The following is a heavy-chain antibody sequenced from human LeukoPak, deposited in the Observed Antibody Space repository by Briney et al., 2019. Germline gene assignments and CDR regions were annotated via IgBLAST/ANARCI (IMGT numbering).Heavy chain of an antibody. Sequence: ASVKVSCKASGYTFTSYDIKWLRQATGQGLEWMGWMNPNSGNTGYAQKFQGRVTMTRNTSISTAYMELSSLRSEDTAVYYCARPGSSSDAFDIWGQGTMVTVSS. CDR3: ARPGSSSDAFDI. D-gene: IGHD2-15*01. CDR2: MNPNSGNT. V-gene: IGHV1-8*01. J-gene: IGHJ3*02. CDR1: GYTFTSYD.